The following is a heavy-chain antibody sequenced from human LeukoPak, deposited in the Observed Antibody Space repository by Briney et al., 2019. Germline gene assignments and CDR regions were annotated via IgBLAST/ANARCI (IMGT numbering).Heavy chain of an antibody. Sequence: GGSLRLSCAASGFTFSSYGMHWVRQAPGKGLEWVAVIWYDGSKEYYADSVKGRFTISRDNSENTLYLQMNSLRGEDTAVYYCTRGVGHNPFFDIWGQGTTVTVSS. J-gene: IGHJ3*02. CDR2: IWYDGSKE. CDR3: TRGVGHNPFFDI. V-gene: IGHV3-33*01. D-gene: IGHD1-14*01. CDR1: GFTFSSYG.